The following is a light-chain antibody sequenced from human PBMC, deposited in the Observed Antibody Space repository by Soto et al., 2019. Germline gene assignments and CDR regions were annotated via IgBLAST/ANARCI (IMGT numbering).Light chain of an antibody. Sequence: EIVMTQSPATLSVSPGERATLSCRASQSVSSNLAWYQQKPGQAPRLLIYGASSRATGVPDRFSGSGSGTEFTLTISSLQSEDFAVYNCQQYNNWPLFGQGTKVEIK. CDR2: GAS. CDR1: QSVSSN. V-gene: IGKV3D-15*01. CDR3: QQYNNWPL. J-gene: IGKJ1*01.